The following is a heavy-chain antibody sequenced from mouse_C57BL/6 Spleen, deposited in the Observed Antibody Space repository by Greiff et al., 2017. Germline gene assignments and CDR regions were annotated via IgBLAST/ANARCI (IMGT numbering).Heavy chain of an antibody. Sequence: VKLQESGPELVKPGASVKISCKASGYAFCSSWMNWVKQRPGKGLEWIGRLYPGAGDSNYNGKFKGKATLTADKSSSTAYMQLISLTSEDSAVDFCARGGYGSSRLAYWGQATLGSVSA. CDR3: ARGGYGSSRLAY. J-gene: IGHJ3*01. CDR1: GYAFCSSW. D-gene: IGHD1-1*01. V-gene: IGHV1-82*01. CDR2: LYPGAGDS.